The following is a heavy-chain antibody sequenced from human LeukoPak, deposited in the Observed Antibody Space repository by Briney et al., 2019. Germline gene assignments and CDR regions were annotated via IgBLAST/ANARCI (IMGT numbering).Heavy chain of an antibody. CDR3: GRDVGVSMVRGVSDY. CDR1: GYTFTIYG. Sequence: GASVKVSCKGSGYTFTIYGISWVRQAPGQGLEWMGWISAENGHTKYAQKTQGRVTMTTDTSTRTAYMELRSLRSDDTAVYYCGRDVGVSMVRGVSDYWGQGTLVTVSS. CDR2: ISAENGHT. V-gene: IGHV1-18*01. D-gene: IGHD3-10*01. J-gene: IGHJ4*02.